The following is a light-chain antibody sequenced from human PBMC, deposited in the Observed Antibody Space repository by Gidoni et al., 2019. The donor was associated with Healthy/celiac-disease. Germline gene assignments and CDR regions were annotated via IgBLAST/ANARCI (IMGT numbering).Light chain of an antibody. J-gene: IGKJ1*01. CDR1: QSISSY. CDR2: AAS. CDR3: QQSYSTPPWT. V-gene: IGKV1-39*01. Sequence: DIQMTQAPSSLSASGGDRVTITCRASQSISSYLNWYQQKPGKAPKLLIYAASSLQIGVPSRFSGSGSGTDFTLTISSLQPEDFATYYCQQSYSTPPWTFGQGTKVEIK.